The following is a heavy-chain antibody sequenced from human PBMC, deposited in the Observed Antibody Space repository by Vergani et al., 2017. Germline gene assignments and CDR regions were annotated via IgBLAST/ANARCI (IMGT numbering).Heavy chain of an antibody. CDR2: MKSTFDRGTP. Sequence: EVQLVESGGGIVKPGGSLRLSCVASGFSFRNAWMNWVRRTPGKGLEWVGRMKSTFDRGTPDYAAAVKGRFTISRDDSKNTLFLQMNGLKTEDIGVYYCTTDPRYCGDGSCYCLRDHHYYVIYVWDQVTTVTVSS. D-gene: IGHD2-21*01. CDR1: GFSFRNAW. CDR3: TTDPRYCGDGSCYCLRDHHYYVIYV. J-gene: IGHJ6*02. V-gene: IGHV3-15*07.